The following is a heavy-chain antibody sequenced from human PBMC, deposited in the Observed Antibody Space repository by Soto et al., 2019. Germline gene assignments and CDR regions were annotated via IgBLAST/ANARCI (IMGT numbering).Heavy chain of an antibody. J-gene: IGHJ4*02. CDR3: AKDRGCSGWSTFDN. Sequence: EVQLLESGGGLVHPGGSLRLSCAASGFTFSYFAMSWVRKAPGQGLEWVSAISASGGNTYYADSVKGRFTISRDNSKNTLYLQMNSLGDEDTAVYYCAKDRGCSGWSTFDNWGQGTLVTVSS. CDR2: ISASGGNT. CDR1: GFTFSYFA. V-gene: IGHV3-23*01. D-gene: IGHD6-19*01.